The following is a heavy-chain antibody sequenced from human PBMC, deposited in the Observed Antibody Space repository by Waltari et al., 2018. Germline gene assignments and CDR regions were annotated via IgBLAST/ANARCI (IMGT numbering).Heavy chain of an antibody. CDR2: IIPMFGKE. Sequence: QVHLVQSGPEVKKPGSSVKVSCTASGYTFNTCALTCVRQAPGQGLEWMGGIIPMFGKEKYAQKFQGRLTIAADESTSTAYMELRSLTSEDTATYYCARGYAHCNDGGCFSNWLDPWGQGTLVTVSS. CDR3: ARGYAHCNDGGCFSNWLDP. J-gene: IGHJ5*02. D-gene: IGHD2-15*01. CDR1: GYTFNTCA. V-gene: IGHV1-69*13.